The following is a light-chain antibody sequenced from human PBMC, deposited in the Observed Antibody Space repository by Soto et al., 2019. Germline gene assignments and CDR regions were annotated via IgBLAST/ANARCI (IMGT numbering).Light chain of an antibody. CDR2: KDT. Sequence: SYELTQPPSVSVSPGQTARITCFGDALSKQYVSWYQQRPGQAPVLAIYKDTERPSGIPERFSGSTSGTTVTLTIGGVQAEDEADYFCQSADNSGSNYVFGTGTKVTVL. CDR1: ALSKQY. J-gene: IGLJ1*01. CDR3: QSADNSGSNYV. V-gene: IGLV3-25*03.